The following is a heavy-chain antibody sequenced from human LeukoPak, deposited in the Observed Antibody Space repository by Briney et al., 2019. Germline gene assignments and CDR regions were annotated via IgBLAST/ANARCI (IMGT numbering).Heavy chain of an antibody. D-gene: IGHD3-22*01. CDR3: AKDRGGYYDSSAFDY. CDR1: GFTFSSYS. V-gene: IGHV3-23*01. J-gene: IGHJ4*02. CDR2: ISGSGGST. Sequence: GGSLRLSCAASGFTFSSYSMNWVRQAPGKGLEWVSAISGSGGSTYYADSVKGRFTISRDNSKNTLYMQMNSLRAEDTAVYYCAKDRGGYYDSSAFDYWGQGTLVTVSS.